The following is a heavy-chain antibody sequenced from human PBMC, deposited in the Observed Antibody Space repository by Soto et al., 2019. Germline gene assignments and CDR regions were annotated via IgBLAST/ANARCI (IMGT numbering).Heavy chain of an antibody. V-gene: IGHV1-18*01. CDR1: GYTFTTYG. D-gene: IGHD2-15*01. CDR3: ARSGGLDRDFNY. CDR2: ISAYNDNI. Sequence: ASVKVSCKASGYTFTTYGVNWVRQAPGQGLEWMGWISAYNDNINYAQNFQGRVTMTADTSTSTAYMELRSLRSGDTAVYYCARSGGLDRDFNYWGQGSLVTVSS. J-gene: IGHJ4*02.